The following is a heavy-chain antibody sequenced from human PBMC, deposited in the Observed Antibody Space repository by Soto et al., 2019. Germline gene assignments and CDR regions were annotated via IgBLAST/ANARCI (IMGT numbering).Heavy chain of an antibody. CDR2: IYYGGST. CDR1: GGSISSNNNY. CDR3: ASPREDYDFWSGYYFDY. Sequence: QLQLQESGPGLVKPSETLSLTCTVSGGSISSNNNYWDWIRQPPGKGLGWIGSIYYGGSTYYNPSLKSRVTISVDTSKNQFSLVLTSVTAADTAVYYCASPREDYDFWSGYYFDYWGQGTLVTVSS. J-gene: IGHJ4*02. V-gene: IGHV4-39*01. D-gene: IGHD3-3*01.